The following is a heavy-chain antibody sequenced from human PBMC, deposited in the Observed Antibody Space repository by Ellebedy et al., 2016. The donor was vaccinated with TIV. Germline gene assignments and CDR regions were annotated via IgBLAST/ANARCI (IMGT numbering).Heavy chain of an antibody. D-gene: IGHD6-19*01. CDR1: GFSSSDYY. J-gene: IGHJ6*02. V-gene: IGHV3-11*01. Sequence: GGSLRLXXAASGFSSSDYYISWIRQAPGKGLEWVSYISDSGSMIHYADSVKGRFTISRDNSKNSLYLQMNNLRAEDTAVYYCARISSGRSFYGMDVWGQGTTVTVSS. CDR3: ARISSGRSFYGMDV. CDR2: ISDSGSMI.